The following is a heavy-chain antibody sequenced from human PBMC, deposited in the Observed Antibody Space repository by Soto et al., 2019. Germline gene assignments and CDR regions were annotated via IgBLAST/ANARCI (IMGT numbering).Heavy chain of an antibody. CDR3: AKDGRWFGELLFSHMDV. Sequence: QVQLVESGGGVVQPGGSLRLSCAASGFTFSSYAMHWVRQAPGKGLEWVAVISYDGSNKYYADSVKGRFTISRDNSKNTLYLQMNSLRAEDTAVYYCAKDGRWFGELLFSHMDVWGKGTTVTVSS. V-gene: IGHV3-30*18. J-gene: IGHJ6*03. CDR1: GFTFSSYA. CDR2: ISYDGSNK. D-gene: IGHD3-10*01.